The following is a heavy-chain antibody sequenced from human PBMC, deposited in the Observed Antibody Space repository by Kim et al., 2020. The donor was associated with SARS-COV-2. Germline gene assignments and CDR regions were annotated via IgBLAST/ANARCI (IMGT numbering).Heavy chain of an antibody. CDR2: INAGNGNT. CDR1: GYTFTSYA. D-gene: IGHD6-13*01. J-gene: IGHJ3*02. V-gene: IGHV1-3*01. Sequence: ASVKVSCKASGYTFTSYAMHWVRQAPGQRLEWMGWINAGNGNTKYSQKFQGRVTITRDTSASTAYMELSSLRSEDTAVYYCARGPPGYSSSWYAFDYAFDIWGQGTMVTVSS. CDR3: ARGPPGYSSSWYAFDYAFDI.